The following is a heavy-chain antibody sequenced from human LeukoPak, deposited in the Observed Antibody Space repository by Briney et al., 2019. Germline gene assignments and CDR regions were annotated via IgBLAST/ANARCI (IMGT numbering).Heavy chain of an antibody. CDR3: ARDQAPFHYYDSSGYKDYYYYYGMDV. Sequence: ASVKVSCKASGYTFTSYAMNWVRQAPGQGLEWMGWINTNTRNPTYAQGLTGRFVFSLDTSVSTAYLQISSLKAEDTAVYYCARDQAPFHYYDSSGYKDYYYYYGMDVWGQGTTVTVSS. V-gene: IGHV7-4-1*02. CDR1: GYTFTSYA. J-gene: IGHJ6*02. CDR2: INTNTRNP. D-gene: IGHD3-22*01.